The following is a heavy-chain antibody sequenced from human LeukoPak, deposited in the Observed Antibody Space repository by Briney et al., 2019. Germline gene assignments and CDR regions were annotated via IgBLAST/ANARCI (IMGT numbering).Heavy chain of an antibody. CDR3: ARVFIAVAGKGWFDP. CDR1: GYTFTSYG. J-gene: IGHJ5*02. V-gene: IGHV1-2*02. CDR2: INPNSGGT. Sequence: ASVKVSCKASGYTFTSYGISWVRQAPGQGLEWMGWINPNSGGTNYAQKFQGRVTMTRDTSISTAYMELSRLRSDDTAVYYCARVFIAVAGKGWFDPWGQGTLVTVSS. D-gene: IGHD6-19*01.